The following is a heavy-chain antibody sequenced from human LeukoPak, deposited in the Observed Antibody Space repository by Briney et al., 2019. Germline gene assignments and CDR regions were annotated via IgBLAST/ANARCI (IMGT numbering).Heavy chain of an antibody. CDR2: FHPEDGGT. J-gene: IGHJ4*02. Sequence: ASVKVSCKVSGYSINQISMHWVRQAPGKGLEWMGGFHPEDGGTVYEERFQDRVRMTGDTSTDTADMELRSLTSEDTAIYFCAGYYFDSSGLVAMDYWGQGTLVIVSS. V-gene: IGHV1-24*01. CDR1: GYSINQIS. CDR3: AGYYFDSSGLVAMDY. D-gene: IGHD3-22*01.